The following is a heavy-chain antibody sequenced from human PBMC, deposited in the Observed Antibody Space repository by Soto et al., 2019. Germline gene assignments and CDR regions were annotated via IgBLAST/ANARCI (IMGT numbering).Heavy chain of an antibody. V-gene: IGHV3-48*01. D-gene: IGHD7-27*01. CDR2: ISSSSSVI. Sequence: EVQLVESGGGLVQPGGSLRLSCATSGFILSDCAMNWVRQAPGKGLEWVSYISSSSSVIDSADSVKGRVTVSRDNARNSLYLQMNSLRAEDTAVYYCARDLSWGSNWYYYMDVWGKGTTVTVSS. CDR3: ARDLSWGSNWYYYMDV. J-gene: IGHJ6*03. CDR1: GFILSDCA.